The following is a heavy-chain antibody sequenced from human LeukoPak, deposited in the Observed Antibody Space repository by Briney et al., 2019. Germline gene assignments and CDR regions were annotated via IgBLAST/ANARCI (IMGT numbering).Heavy chain of an antibody. Sequence: GGSLRLSCAASGFTFSNYGMHWVRQAPGKGLEWVAVIWDDGSNEYYADSVKGRFTIFRDNRRNTLYLQMNSPRAEDTAVYSCARDHSGTQDYWGQGTLVTVSS. V-gene: IGHV3-33*01. J-gene: IGHJ4*02. CDR1: GFTFSNYG. CDR2: IWDDGSNE. D-gene: IGHD1-1*01. CDR3: ARDHSGTQDY.